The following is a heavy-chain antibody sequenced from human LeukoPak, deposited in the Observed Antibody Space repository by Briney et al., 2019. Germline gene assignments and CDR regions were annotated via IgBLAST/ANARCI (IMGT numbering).Heavy chain of an antibody. Sequence: GGSLRLSCAASGFTFSSYSMNWVRQAPGKGLEWVSSISSSSSYIYYADSVKGRFTISRDNAKNSLHLQMNSLRAEDTAVYYCARGVLRYFDWLSHYWGQGTLVTVSS. J-gene: IGHJ4*02. D-gene: IGHD3-9*01. V-gene: IGHV3-21*01. CDR2: ISSSSSYI. CDR1: GFTFSSYS. CDR3: ARGVLRYFDWLSHY.